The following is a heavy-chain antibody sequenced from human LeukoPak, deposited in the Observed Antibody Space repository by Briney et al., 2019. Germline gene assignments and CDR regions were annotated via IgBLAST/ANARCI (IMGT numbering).Heavy chain of an antibody. CDR3: ARRGRRDGYNYCSY. D-gene: IGHD5-24*01. CDR2: IIPIFGTA. CDR1: GGTFSSYA. V-gene: IGHV1-69*05. J-gene: IGHJ4*02. Sequence: SVKVSCKASGGTFSSYAISWVRQAPGQGLEWMGGIIPIFGTANYAQKFQGRVTMTRNTSISTAYMELSSLRSEDTAVYYCARRGRRDGYNYCSYWGQGTLVTVSS.